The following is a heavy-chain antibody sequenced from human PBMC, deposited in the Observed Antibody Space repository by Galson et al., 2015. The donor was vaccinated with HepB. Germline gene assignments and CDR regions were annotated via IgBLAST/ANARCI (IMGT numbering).Heavy chain of an antibody. CDR1: GDSVSSNSAA. J-gene: IGHJ6*02. CDR3: ARTYPRVSYYYYGMDV. CDR2: TYYRTKWYN. Sequence: CAISGDSVSSNSAAWNWIRQSPSRGLEWLGRTYYRTKWYNDYAVSVKSRITFNSDTSKNQVSLQLNSVTPEDTAVYYCARTYPRVSYYYYGMDVWGQGTTVTVSS. V-gene: IGHV6-1*01.